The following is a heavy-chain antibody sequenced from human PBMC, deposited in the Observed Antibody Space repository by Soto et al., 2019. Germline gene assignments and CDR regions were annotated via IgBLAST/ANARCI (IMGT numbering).Heavy chain of an antibody. V-gene: IGHV1-8*01. Sequence: ASVKVSCLASGYPFTSYDINWLRQATGQGLEWMGWMNPNSGNTCHAQKFEGRFTMTRNTSISTAYMELSSLRSEDTDVYYCARGRWLQSYYYYYGMDVWGQGTTVTVSS. CDR2: MNPNSGNT. J-gene: IGHJ6*02. D-gene: IGHD5-12*01. CDR1: GYPFTSYD. CDR3: ARGRWLQSYYYYYGMDV.